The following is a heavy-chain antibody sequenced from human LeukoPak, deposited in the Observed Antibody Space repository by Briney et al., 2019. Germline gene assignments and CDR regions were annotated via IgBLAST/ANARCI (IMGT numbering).Heavy chain of an antibody. V-gene: IGHV3-23*01. D-gene: IGHD5-18*01. Sequence: AGGSLRLSCAASGFTFTNYVMTWVRQAPGKGLEWVSGISGSGGSTNYADSVKGRFTISRDNSKNTLFLQMKSLRAEDTAVYYCAKDLRYSYGYGECPNWGQGTLVTVSS. CDR2: ISGSGGST. CDR1: GFTFTNYV. J-gene: IGHJ4*02. CDR3: AKDLRYSYGYGECPN.